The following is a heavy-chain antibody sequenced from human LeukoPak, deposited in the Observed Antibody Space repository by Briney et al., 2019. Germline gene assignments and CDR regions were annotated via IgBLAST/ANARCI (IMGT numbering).Heavy chain of an antibody. CDR1: GYSFTLYA. Sequence: ASVKVSCKASGYSFTLYAMNWVRQAPGQGLEWMGWINTNTGNPTYAQGFTGRFVFSLDTSISTAYLQITSLKAEDTAVYYCARDPPYNDFWSDYTIFDPWGQGTLVTVSS. V-gene: IGHV7-4-1*02. D-gene: IGHD3-3*01. CDR2: INTNTGNP. J-gene: IGHJ5*02. CDR3: ARDPPYNDFWSDYTIFDP.